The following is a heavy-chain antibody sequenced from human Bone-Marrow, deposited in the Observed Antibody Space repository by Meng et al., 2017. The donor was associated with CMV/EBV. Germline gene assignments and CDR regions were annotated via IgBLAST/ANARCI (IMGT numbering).Heavy chain of an antibody. J-gene: IGHJ4*02. D-gene: IGHD3-16*01. Sequence: GESLKISCAASGFTFSSYEMNWVRQAPGKGLEWVAVIWYDGSNKYYADSVKGRFTISRDNSKNTLYLQMNSLRAEDTAVYYCAKDLGLLLRVFDYWRQGTLVTVSS. V-gene: IGHV3-33*06. CDR2: IWYDGSNK. CDR1: GFTFSSYE. CDR3: AKDLGLLLRVFDY.